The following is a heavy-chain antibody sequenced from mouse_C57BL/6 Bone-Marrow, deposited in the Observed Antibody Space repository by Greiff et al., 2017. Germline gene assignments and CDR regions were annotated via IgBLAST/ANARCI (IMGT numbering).Heavy chain of an antibody. J-gene: IGHJ3*01. V-gene: IGHV1-81*01. D-gene: IGHD1-3*01. CDR2: IYPRCGNT. CDR3: ARGMTKPAWFAY. CDR1: GYTFTSYG. Sequence: VQLQQSGAELARPWASVKLSCKASGYTFTSYGISWVKQRTGQGLEWIGEIYPRCGNTYYNEKFKGKATLTADKSSSTAYMELRSLTSEDSAVYFWARGMTKPAWFAYWGQGTLVTVSA.